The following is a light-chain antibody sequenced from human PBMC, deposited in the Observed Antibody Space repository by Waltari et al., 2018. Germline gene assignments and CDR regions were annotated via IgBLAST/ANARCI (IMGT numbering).Light chain of an antibody. V-gene: IGLV1-40*01. CDR1: GSNIGAGYD. CDR2: GTT. Sequence: QSVLTQPPSVSGAPGQRVTISCTGSGSNIGAGYDVHWYRQLPGKAPTLLIYGTTPLPLGVPDRFFGSQSGTSASLAIVGLQADDEADYYCQSYDTSLSVVFGGGTKLTVL. CDR3: QSYDTSLSVV. J-gene: IGLJ2*01.